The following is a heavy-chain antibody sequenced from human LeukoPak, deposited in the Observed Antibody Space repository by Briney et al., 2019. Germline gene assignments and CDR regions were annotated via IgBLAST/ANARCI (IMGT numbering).Heavy chain of an antibody. Sequence: PGGSLRLSCAASGFTFSSYGMHWVRQAPGKGLEWVAFIRYDGSNKYYADSVKGRFTISRDNSKNTLYLQMNSLRAEDTAVYYCARDRHGSWIQLWSYYFDYWGQGTLVTVSS. V-gene: IGHV3-30*02. CDR1: GFTFSSYG. CDR2: IRYDGSNK. J-gene: IGHJ4*02. D-gene: IGHD5-18*01. CDR3: ARDRHGSWIQLWSYYFDY.